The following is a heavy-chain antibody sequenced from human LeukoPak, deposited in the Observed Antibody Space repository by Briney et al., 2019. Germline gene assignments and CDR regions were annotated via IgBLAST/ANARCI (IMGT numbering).Heavy chain of an antibody. CDR2: ISGSGGDR. D-gene: IGHD5/OR15-5a*01. CDR3: ARDWSAAVYAPFDY. V-gene: IGHV3-23*01. Sequence: PGGSLRLSCAGSGFTFSSYAMSWVRQAPGKGLEWVSAISGSGGDRYYADSVKGRFTISRDNSKNTLYLQMKSLRHEDTAVYYCARDWSAAVYAPFDYWGQGTLVTVSS. J-gene: IGHJ4*02. CDR1: GFTFSSYA.